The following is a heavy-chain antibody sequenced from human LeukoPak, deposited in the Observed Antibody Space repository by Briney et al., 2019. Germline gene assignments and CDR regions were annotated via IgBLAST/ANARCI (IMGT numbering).Heavy chain of an antibody. CDR2: IWYDESNK. CDR3: AREYRGSRRSDAFDI. J-gene: IGHJ3*02. Sequence: GGSLRLSCAASGFSFSTYGMHWVRQAPGKGLEWVALIWYDESNKYYADSLKGRFTISRDNSKNTLYLQMNSLRAEDTAVYYCAREYRGSRRSDAFDIWGQGTMVTVSS. V-gene: IGHV3-33*01. CDR1: GFSFSTYG. D-gene: IGHD3-10*01.